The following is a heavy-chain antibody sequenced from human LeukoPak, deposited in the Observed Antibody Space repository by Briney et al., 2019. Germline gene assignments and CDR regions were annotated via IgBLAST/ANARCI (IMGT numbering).Heavy chain of an antibody. CDR1: GGSISSSSYY. V-gene: IGHV4-39*01. Sequence: PSETLSLTCTVSGGSISSSSYYWGWIRQPPGKGLEWIGSIYYSGSTYYNPSLKSRVTISVDTSKNQFSLKLSSVTAADTAVYYCARLKEAVAGNDWGQGTLVSVSS. CDR3: ARLKEAVAGND. J-gene: IGHJ4*02. CDR2: IYYSGST. D-gene: IGHD6-19*01.